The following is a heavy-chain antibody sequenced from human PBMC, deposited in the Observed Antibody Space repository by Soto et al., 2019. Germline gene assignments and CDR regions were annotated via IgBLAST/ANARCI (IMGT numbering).Heavy chain of an antibody. CDR1: GYPFSDYN. Sequence: ASVKVSCKASGYPFSDYNIHWVRQAPGQSLEWVGWINTGNGHTRYSQKFQGRVTITSDQAANTAYMELSSLKSEDTAVYYCARILRGLTNFGVAHPGYYWG. CDR2: INTGNGHT. J-gene: IGHJ4*01. CDR3: ARILRGLTNFGVAHPGYY. V-gene: IGHV1-3*04. D-gene: IGHD3-3*01.